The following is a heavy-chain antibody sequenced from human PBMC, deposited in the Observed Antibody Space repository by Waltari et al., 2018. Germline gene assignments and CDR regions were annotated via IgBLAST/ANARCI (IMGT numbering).Heavy chain of an antibody. D-gene: IGHD3-16*01. CDR1: GCAINDYA. V-gene: IGHV3-23*01. CDR3: AKNVGAGYGSRAYALDY. J-gene: IGHJ4*02. Sequence: EEQLLESGAGLVQPGGSLRLRCDASGCAINDYAMTGVRQAPGKGLEWVATISANEKTYYADSVTGRFTISSDNSKNTVYLQLSGLRADDTALYYCAKNVGAGYGSRAYALDYWGLGTPVTVSS. CDR2: ISANEKT.